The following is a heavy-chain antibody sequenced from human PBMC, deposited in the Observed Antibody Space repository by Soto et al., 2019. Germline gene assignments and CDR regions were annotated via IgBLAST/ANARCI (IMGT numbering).Heavy chain of an antibody. D-gene: IGHD6-13*01. CDR1: GGSISSYY. J-gene: IGHJ5*02. CDR3: ARSGDSSSWYEVWFDP. V-gene: IGHV4-59*01. CDR2: IYYSGST. Sequence: ASETLSLTCTVSGGSISSYYWSWIRQPPGKGLEWIGYIYYSGSTNYNPSLKSRVTISVDTSKNQFSLKLSSVTAADTAVYYCARSGDSSSWYEVWFDPWGQGTLVAVSS.